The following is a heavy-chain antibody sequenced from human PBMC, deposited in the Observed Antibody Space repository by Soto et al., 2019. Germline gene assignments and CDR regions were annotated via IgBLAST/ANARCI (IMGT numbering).Heavy chain of an antibody. CDR2: TNPNSGYT. Sequence: QVQLVQSGAEVHKPGASVKVSCKASGYTFIRYDINWVRLATGQGLEWMGWTNPNSGYTGYAHKFQGRVSMTRNTSISTAYMELSSLTSEDTAVYFCARSAAGYYGSGSFYHWGQGTPVTVSS. CDR3: ARSAAGYYGSGSFYH. D-gene: IGHD3-10*01. J-gene: IGHJ4*02. CDR1: GYTFIRYD. V-gene: IGHV1-8*01.